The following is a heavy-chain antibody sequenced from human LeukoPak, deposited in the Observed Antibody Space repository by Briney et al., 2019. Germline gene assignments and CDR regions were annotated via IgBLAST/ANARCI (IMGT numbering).Heavy chain of an antibody. D-gene: IGHD6-13*01. CDR2: IYYSGST. Sequence: SETLSLTCIVSGGSISSYYWSWIRQPPGKGLEWIGYIYYSGSTNYNPSLKNRVTISVDTSKNQFSLKLSSVTAADTAVYYCARGLMMAVAGRGEFHYWGQGTLVTVSS. V-gene: IGHV4-59*01. CDR3: ARGLMMAVAGRGEFHY. CDR1: GGSISSYY. J-gene: IGHJ4*02.